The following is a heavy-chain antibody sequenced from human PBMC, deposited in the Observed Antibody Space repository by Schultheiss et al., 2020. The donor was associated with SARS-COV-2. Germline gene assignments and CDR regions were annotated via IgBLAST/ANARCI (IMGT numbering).Heavy chain of an antibody. Sequence: ASVKVSCKASGYTFISYFMHWVRQAPGQGLEWMGIINPNSGGTNYAQKFQGRVTMTSDTSISTAYMELSRLRTDDTAVYYCAIPGAYAGTYFDYWGQGTLVTVSS. CDR2: INPNSGGT. D-gene: IGHD2-2*01. CDR1: GYTFISYF. J-gene: IGHJ4*02. V-gene: IGHV1-2*02. CDR3: AIPGAYAGTYFDY.